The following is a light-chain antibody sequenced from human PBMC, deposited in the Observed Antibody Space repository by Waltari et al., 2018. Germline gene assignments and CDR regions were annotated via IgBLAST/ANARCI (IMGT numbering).Light chain of an antibody. CDR3: LLSYSGARAGV. J-gene: IGLJ3*02. CDR1: TWTVTSGHY. CDR2: GTA. V-gene: IGLV7-46*01. Sequence: QAVVTQEPSLTVSPGGTVTLTCGSSTWTVTSGHYPYCFQKKPGQAPRTLIYGTANKQSWTPARFSGSLLGGKAALTLSGALPEDEAEYYCLLSYSGARAGVFGGGTKLTVL.